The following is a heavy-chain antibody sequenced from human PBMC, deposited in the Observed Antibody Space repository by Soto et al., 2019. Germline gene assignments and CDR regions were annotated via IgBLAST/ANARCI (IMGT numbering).Heavy chain of an antibody. CDR1: GGSISSSSYY. CDR3: ARLTHTEYCSGGSCDPGDAFDI. D-gene: IGHD2-15*01. Sequence: QLQLQESGPGLVKPSETLSLTCTVSGGSISSSSYYWGWIRQPPGKGLEWIGSIYYSGSTYYNPCLKSRVSISVDTTKNQFPLKLSSETAADTAVYYCARLTHTEYCSGGSCDPGDAFDIWGQGTMVTVSS. J-gene: IGHJ3*02. CDR2: IYYSGST. V-gene: IGHV4-39*01.